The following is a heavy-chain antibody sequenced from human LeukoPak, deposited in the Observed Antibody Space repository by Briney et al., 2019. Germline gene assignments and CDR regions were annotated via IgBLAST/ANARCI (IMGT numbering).Heavy chain of an antibody. CDR3: AKGTYSGNCYHFDY. J-gene: IGHJ4*02. CDR2: ISGSGGST. Sequence: GGSLRLSCAASGFIFNTYVMTWVRQAPGKGLEWMSSISGSGGSTYYADPVEGRFTISRDNSKNTLYLQMNNLRAEDTAMYYCAKGTYSGNCYHFDYWGQGTLVTVSS. V-gene: IGHV3-23*01. CDR1: GFIFNTYV. D-gene: IGHD1-26*01.